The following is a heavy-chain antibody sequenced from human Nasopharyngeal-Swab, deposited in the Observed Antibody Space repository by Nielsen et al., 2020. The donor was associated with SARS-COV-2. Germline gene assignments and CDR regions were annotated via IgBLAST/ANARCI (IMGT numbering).Heavy chain of an antibody. Sequence: SETLSLTCTVSGGSISSGGYYWSWIRQHPGKGLEWIGYIYYSGSTYYNPSLKSRVTISVDTSKNQFSLKLSSVTAADTAVYYCAREALKELLWFGESSPYYGMDVWGQGTTVTVSS. J-gene: IGHJ6*02. CDR2: IYYSGST. CDR1: GGSISSGGYY. V-gene: IGHV4-31*03. D-gene: IGHD3-10*01. CDR3: AREALKELLWFGESSPYYGMDV.